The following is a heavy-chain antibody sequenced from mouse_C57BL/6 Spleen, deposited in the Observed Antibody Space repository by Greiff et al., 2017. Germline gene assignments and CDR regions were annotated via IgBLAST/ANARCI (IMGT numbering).Heavy chain of an antibody. V-gene: IGHV1-75*01. Sequence: VQLQQSGPELVKPGASVKISCKASGYTFTDYYINWVKQRPGQGLEWIGWIFPGSGSTYYNEKFKGKATLTVDKSSSTAYMLLSSLTSEDSAVYFCARDYGSSYWYFDVWGTGTTVTVSS. D-gene: IGHD1-1*01. CDR1: GYTFTDYY. CDR2: IFPGSGST. CDR3: ARDYGSSYWYFDV. J-gene: IGHJ1*03.